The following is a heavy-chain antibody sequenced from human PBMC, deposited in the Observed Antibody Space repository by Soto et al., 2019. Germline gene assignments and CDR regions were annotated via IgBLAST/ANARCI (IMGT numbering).Heavy chain of an antibody. D-gene: IGHD3-9*01. J-gene: IGHJ6*02. V-gene: IGHV4-30-4*01. Sequence: SETLSLTCTVSGGSISSGDYYWSWIRQPPGKGLEWIGYIYYSGSTYYNTSLKSRVTISVDTSKNQFYLKLSSVTAAETAVYYCARDHYVYDILTGYGYYYGMDVWGQGTTVTVSS. CDR1: GGSISSGDYY. CDR2: IYYSGST. CDR3: ARDHYVYDILTGYGYYYGMDV.